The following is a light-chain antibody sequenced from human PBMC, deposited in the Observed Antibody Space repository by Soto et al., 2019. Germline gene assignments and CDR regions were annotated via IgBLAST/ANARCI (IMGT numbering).Light chain of an antibody. CDR3: QQYGTTRYT. V-gene: IGKV3-20*01. J-gene: IGKJ2*01. CDR1: QTVRNSY. CDR2: GAS. Sequence: EIVLTQSPGALSVSPGERATLSCRASQTVRNSYLAWYQQKTGQAPRLLVYGASIRTTGTPDRFSGSGSGTDFILTIRRLEPEDSAVYYCQQYGTTRYTFGQGTKLEIK.